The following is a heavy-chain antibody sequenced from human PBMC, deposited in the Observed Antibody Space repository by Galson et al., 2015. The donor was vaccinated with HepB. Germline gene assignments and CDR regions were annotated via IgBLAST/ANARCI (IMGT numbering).Heavy chain of an antibody. CDR3: ARGLSIFGGWSAF. J-gene: IGHJ4*02. CDR1: GFTFNSHG. CDR2: IKFDGSER. V-gene: IGHV3-7*01. D-gene: IGHD3-3*02. Sequence: SLRLSCAASGFTFNSHGMHWVRQAPGKGLEWVAHIKFDGSERHYVDSVKGRFTISRDNAKNSLDLQMDSLRVEDTALYVCARGLSIFGGWSAFWGQGTLVAVSS.